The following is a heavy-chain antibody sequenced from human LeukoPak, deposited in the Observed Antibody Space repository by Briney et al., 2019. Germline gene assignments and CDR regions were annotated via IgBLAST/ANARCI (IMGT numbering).Heavy chain of an antibody. CDR2: IRYDGSNK. CDR3: AKDRMRTVTTGFDY. Sequence: AGGSLRLSCAASGFTFSSYGMHWVRQAPGKGLEWVAFIRYDGSNKYYADSVKGRFTISRDNSKNTLYVQMNSLRAEDTAVYYCAKDRMRTVTTGFDYWGQGTLVTVSS. CDR1: GFTFSSYG. V-gene: IGHV3-30*02. J-gene: IGHJ4*02. D-gene: IGHD4-17*01.